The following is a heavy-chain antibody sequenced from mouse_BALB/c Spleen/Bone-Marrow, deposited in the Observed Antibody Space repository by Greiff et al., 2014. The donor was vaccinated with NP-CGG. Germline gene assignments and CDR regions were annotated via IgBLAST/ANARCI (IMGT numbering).Heavy chain of an antibody. V-gene: IGHV5-17*02. CDR1: GFTFSSFG. D-gene: IGHD2-14*01. CDR2: ISSGSSSI. CDR3: TRWGYAGDYYAMDY. J-gene: IGHJ4*01. Sequence: EVQGVESGGGLVQPGGSRKLSCAASGFTFSSFGMHWVLQAPEKGLEWVAYISSGSSSIYYTDTVKGRFTISRDNPKSTLFLQMTSLRSEDTAIYYCTRWGYAGDYYAMDYWGQGTSVTVSS.